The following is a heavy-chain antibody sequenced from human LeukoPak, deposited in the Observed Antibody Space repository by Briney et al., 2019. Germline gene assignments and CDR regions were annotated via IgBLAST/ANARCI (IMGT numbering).Heavy chain of an antibody. CDR3: ARELDIVVVVAATPAGAFDI. D-gene: IGHD2-15*01. CDR2: ISSSGSTI. V-gene: IGHV3-48*03. J-gene: IGHJ3*02. Sequence: GGSLRLSCAASGFTFSSYEMNWVRQAPGKGLEWVSYISSSGSTIYYADSVKGRLTISRDDAKSSLYLQMNSLRAEDTAVYYCARELDIVVVVAATPAGAFDIWGQGTMVTVSS. CDR1: GFTFSSYE.